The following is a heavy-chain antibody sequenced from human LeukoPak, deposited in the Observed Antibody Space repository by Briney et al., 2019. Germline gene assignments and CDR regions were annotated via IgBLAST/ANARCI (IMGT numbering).Heavy chain of an antibody. D-gene: IGHD6-13*01. CDR1: GGSISSSSYY. J-gene: IGHJ4*02. CDR2: IYYSGST. CDR3: ARPSTTKAAAGLTYFDY. Sequence: SETLSLTSTVSGGSISSSSYYWGWIRQPPGKGLEWIGSIYYSGSTYYNPSLKSRVTISVDTSKNQFSLKLSSVTAADTAVYYCARPSTTKAAAGLTYFDYWGQGTLVTVSS. V-gene: IGHV4-39*01.